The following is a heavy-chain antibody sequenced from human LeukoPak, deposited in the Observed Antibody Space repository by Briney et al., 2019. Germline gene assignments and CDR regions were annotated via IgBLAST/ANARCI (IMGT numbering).Heavy chain of an antibody. CDR1: GGSISSGGYY. CDR3: ARGWRLGELSFSYFDY. CDR2: IYYSGST. D-gene: IGHD3-16*02. V-gene: IGHV4-31*03. Sequence: SQTLSLTCTVSGGSISSGGYYWSWIRQHPGKGLEWIGYIYYSGSTYYDPSLKSRVTISVDTSKNQFSLKLSSVTAADTAVYYCARGWRLGELSFSYFDYWGQGTLDTVSS. J-gene: IGHJ4*02.